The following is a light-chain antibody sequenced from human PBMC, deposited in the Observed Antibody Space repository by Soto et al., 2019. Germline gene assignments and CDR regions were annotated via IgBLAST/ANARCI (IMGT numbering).Light chain of an antibody. CDR2: GAS. Sequence: DIQMTQSPSSLSASVGDRVTITCRASQGISNFLAWYQQKPGKVLKLLIYGASTLQSGVPSRFSGSGSGTDFTLTISSLQPEDVATYYCQNYNSAPITFGQGTRLEIK. V-gene: IGKV1-27*01. J-gene: IGKJ5*01. CDR1: QGISNF. CDR3: QNYNSAPIT.